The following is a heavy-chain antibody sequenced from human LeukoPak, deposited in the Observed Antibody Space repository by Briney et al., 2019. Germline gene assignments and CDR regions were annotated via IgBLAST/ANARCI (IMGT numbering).Heavy chain of an antibody. D-gene: IGHD1-14*01. V-gene: IGHV3-30*02. CDR1: GFNFSTYG. CDR3: RYSEGY. J-gene: IGHJ4*02. Sequence: GGSLRLSCAASGFNFSTYGMHWVRQAPGKGLEWVAFIWDDGRNEHYADSVKGRFTISRDNSKNTLYLQMNSLRPDDTAVYYCRYSEGYWGQGTLVTVSS. CDR2: IWDDGRNE.